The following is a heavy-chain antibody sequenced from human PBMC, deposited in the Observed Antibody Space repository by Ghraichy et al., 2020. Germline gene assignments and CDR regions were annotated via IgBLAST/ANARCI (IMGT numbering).Heavy chain of an antibody. CDR2: TYYRSKWYN. V-gene: IGHV6-1*01. D-gene: IGHD6-6*01. CDR1: GDSVSSNSAA. Sequence: SQTLSLTCAISGDSVSSNSAAWNWIRQSPSRGLEWLGRTYYRSKWYNDYAVSVKSRITINPDTSKNQFSLQLNSVTPEDTAVYYCARDGGKYSSSSDMQSLYYYYYMDVWGKGTTVTVSS. CDR3: ARDGGKYSSSSDMQSLYYYYYMDV. J-gene: IGHJ6*03.